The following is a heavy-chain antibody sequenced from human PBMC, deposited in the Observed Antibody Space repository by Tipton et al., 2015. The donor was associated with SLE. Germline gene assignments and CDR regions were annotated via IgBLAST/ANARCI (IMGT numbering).Heavy chain of an antibody. J-gene: IGHJ4*02. CDR2: INWNSDNR. CDR1: GLTFNDYA. Sequence: SLRLSCVASGLTFNDYAMHWVRQAPGRGLEWVSGINWNSDNRGYADSVKGRFTISRDNAKNYLYLQINSLRPEDTALYYCAKDIGNSGYLFDYWGQGALVTVSS. D-gene: IGHD5-12*01. CDR3: AKDIGNSGYLFDY. V-gene: IGHV3-9*01.